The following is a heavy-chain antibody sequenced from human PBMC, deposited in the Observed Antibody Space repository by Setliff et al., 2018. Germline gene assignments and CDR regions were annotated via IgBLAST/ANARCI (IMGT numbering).Heavy chain of an antibody. J-gene: IGHJ3*02. CDR2: INSGGSST. D-gene: IGHD5-12*01. V-gene: IGHV3-NL1*01. CDR1: GLTFSGSA. CDR3: ARESIERLRFWGSGETTDSALELLCIGCFTTVRVHPSHPLKPLSSGLSHPDDI. Sequence: GGSLRLSCAASGLTFSGSAMHWVRQASGKGLEWVSAINSGGSSTYYADSVKGRFTISRDNSKNTLYLQMSILRAEDTAVDYCARESIERLRFWGSGETTDSALELLCIGCFTTVRVHPSHPLKPLSSGLSHPDDI.